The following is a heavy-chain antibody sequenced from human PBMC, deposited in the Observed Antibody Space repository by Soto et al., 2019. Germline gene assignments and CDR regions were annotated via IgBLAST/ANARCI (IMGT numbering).Heavy chain of an antibody. CDR2: IYPSGST. CDR1: GASMSTNHW. Sequence: QVQLQESGPGLVKPSGTLSLTCAVSGASMSTNHWWSWVRQSPGKGLEWIGEIYPSGSTNYNPSLMGRVTFSVDKSKSLFSLRLNSLTAADTAVYFCARDYCSSTSCYGRSAFDIWGRWTLVTVS. CDR3: ARDYCSSTSCYGRSAFDI. J-gene: IGHJ3*02. V-gene: IGHV4-4*02. D-gene: IGHD2-2*01.